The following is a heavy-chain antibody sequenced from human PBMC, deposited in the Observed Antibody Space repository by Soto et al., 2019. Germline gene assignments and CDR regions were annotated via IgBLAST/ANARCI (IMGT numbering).Heavy chain of an antibody. D-gene: IGHD6-19*01. J-gene: IGHJ4*02. CDR3: ATSRISIAVAGETEYYFDY. Sequence: GASVKVSCKASGYIFTGYYMHWVRQAPGQGLEWMGWINPNSGDTNYTQKFQGWVTMTRDTSISTAYMELSRLRSGDTAVYYCATSRISIAVAGETEYYFDYWGQGTLVTSPQ. CDR2: INPNSGDT. V-gene: IGHV1-2*04. CDR1: GYIFTGYY.